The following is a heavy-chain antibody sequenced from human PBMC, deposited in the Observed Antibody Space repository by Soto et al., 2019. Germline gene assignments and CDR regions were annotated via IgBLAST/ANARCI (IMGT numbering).Heavy chain of an antibody. J-gene: IGHJ3*02. CDR2: IPNTENKK. CDR1: GFTFSSYG. D-gene: IGHD6-13*01. CDR3: ARTAGGRVRGALDI. Sequence: PVGSLRLSCVASGFTFSSYGMHWVRQAPGKGLEWVAVIPNTENKKYYADSVKGRFTISRDNSQNTLFLQMDSLMSEDTAVYYCARTAGGRVRGALDIWGQGTMVTVSS. V-gene: IGHV3-30-3*01.